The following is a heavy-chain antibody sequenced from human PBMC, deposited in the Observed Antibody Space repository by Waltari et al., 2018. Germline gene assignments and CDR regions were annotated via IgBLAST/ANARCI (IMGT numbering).Heavy chain of an antibody. CDR3: ARAKELGSPGYFDY. J-gene: IGHJ4*02. D-gene: IGHD1-26*01. CDR2: IYYSGST. Sequence: QVQLQESGPGLVKPSEPLSLPCTVSGGSISCYYCTWLRQPPGKGLEWIGYIYYSGSTNYNPSLKSRVTISVDTSKNQFSLKLSSVTAADTAVYYCARAKELGSPGYFDYWGQGTLVTVSS. CDR1: GGSISCYY. V-gene: IGHV4-59*01.